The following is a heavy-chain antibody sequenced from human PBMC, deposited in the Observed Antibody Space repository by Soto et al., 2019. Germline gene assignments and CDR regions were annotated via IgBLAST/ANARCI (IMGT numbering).Heavy chain of an antibody. V-gene: IGHV1-69*13. J-gene: IGHJ6*02. CDR3: ARDRIAVAGPPPYYYYGMDV. D-gene: IGHD6-19*01. CDR2: IIPIFGTA. Sequence: ASVKVSCKSSGGTFSGYGISWVRQAPGQGLEWMGGIIPIFGTASYAQKFQDRVTIKADESTSTTYMELRRLRFEDTAVCYCARDRIAVAGPPPYYYYGMDVWGQGTTVTVSS. CDR1: GGTFSGYG.